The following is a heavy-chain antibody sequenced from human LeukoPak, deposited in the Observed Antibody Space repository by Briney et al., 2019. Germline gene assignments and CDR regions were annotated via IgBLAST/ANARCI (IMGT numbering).Heavy chain of an antibody. CDR3: ARDPYGGGYGAYYYYDMDL. Sequence: PGGSLRLSCAVSGFTFSTYNMNWVRQAPGKGLEWVSSITSTSTYIYYADSVKGRFTISRDNAKHSLYLQMNGLRVEDTAVYYCARDPYGGGYGAYYYYDMDLWGKGATVTISS. V-gene: IGHV3-21*01. D-gene: IGHD1-26*01. CDR2: ITSTSTYI. CDR1: GFTFSTYN. J-gene: IGHJ6*03.